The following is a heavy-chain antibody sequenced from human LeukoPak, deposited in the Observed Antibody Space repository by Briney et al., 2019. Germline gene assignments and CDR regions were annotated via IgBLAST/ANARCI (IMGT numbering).Heavy chain of an antibody. J-gene: IGHJ4*02. CDR2: ISSSGSTM. CDR3: ATYYDSAGFAFDY. V-gene: IGHV3-48*03. Sequence: PGGSLRLSCAASGFTFRSYEMNWVRQAPGKGLEWVSYISSSGSTMYYADSVKGRFTISRDNAKNSLYLQMNSLRAEDTAVYYCATYYDSAGFAFDYWGQGTLVTVSP. CDR1: GFTFRSYE. D-gene: IGHD3-22*01.